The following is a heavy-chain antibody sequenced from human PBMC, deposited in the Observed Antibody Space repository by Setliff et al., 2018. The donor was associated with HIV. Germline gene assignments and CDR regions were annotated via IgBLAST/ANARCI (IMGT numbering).Heavy chain of an antibody. CDR1: GFSFATAW. J-gene: IGHJ3*02. V-gene: IGHV3-72*01. Sequence: GGSLRLSCAASGFSFATAWMTWVRQGPGKGLEWVGRTRNKAHSYTTEYAASVKGRFTVSRVDSNNSLYLQMHSLKTEDTAVYYCTRASCTSPACPDDAFDIWGQGTMVTVSS. D-gene: IGHD2-2*01. CDR2: TRNKAHSYTT. CDR3: TRASCTSPACPDDAFDI.